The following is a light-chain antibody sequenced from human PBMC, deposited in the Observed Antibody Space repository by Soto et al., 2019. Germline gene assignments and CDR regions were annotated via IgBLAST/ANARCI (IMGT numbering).Light chain of an antibody. J-gene: IGKJ2*01. Sequence: EIVMTQSPATLSVSPGERATLSCRASQSVSNNLAWYQQKPGQAPRLLLYGASTRATGIPGRFSGSGSGTEFTLTIPSLQSEDFAVYYCQQHNYWPSFGQGTKLEIK. V-gene: IGKV3-15*01. CDR1: QSVSNN. CDR3: QQHNYWPS. CDR2: GAS.